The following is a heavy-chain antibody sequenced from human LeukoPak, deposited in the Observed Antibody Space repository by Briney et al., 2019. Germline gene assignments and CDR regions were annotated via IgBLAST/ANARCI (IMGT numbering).Heavy chain of an antibody. J-gene: IGHJ3*01. V-gene: IGHV4-59*13. CDR3: AGDVMSTALDAFDV. Sequence: SETLSLTCTVSGGSINSYYWNWIRQPPGKGLELIGYNYYSGSPTYNPSLKSRVTISVDTSKNQFSLQLSSVTAADTAVYYCAGDVMSTALDAFDVWGQGTMVTVSS. CDR2: NYYSGSP. CDR1: GGSINSYY. D-gene: IGHD1-1*01.